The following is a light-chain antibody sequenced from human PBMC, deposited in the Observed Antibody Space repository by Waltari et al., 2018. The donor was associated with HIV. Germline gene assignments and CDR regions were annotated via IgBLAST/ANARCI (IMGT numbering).Light chain of an antibody. CDR1: SSNLEKNF. V-gene: IGLV1-51*01. CDR3: ATWDTGLSAGV. J-gene: IGLJ2*01. CDR2: DNN. Sequence: QSVLMQPPSVSAAPGQKVTISCSGSSSNLEKNFVSWYQHLPRTAPRLIIFDNNKRSSGIPDRFSASKSGTSATLDITGLQTGDEADYYCATWDTGLSAGVFGGGTKVTVL.